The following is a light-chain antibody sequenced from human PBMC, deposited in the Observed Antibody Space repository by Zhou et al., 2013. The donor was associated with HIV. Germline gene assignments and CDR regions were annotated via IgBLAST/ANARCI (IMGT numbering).Light chain of an antibody. J-gene: IGKJ1*01. CDR1: QSVYNNY. CDR2: GAS. Sequence: EIVLTQSPGTLSLSPGERATLSCRASQSVYNNYFAWYQQKPGQAPRLLIYGASSRATGIPDRFSGSGSGTDFTLTISRLEPEDFAVYYCQQYGSSPTFGQGTKVEIK. CDR3: QQYGSSPT. V-gene: IGKV3-20*01.